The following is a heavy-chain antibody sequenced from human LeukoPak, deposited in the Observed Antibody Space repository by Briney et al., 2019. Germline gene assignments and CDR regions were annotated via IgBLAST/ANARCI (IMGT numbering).Heavy chain of an antibody. CDR1: GGSISSGDYY. J-gene: IGHJ4*02. Sequence: SETLSLTCTVSGGSISSGDYYWSWIRQPPGKGLEWIGYIYYSGSTYCNPSLKSRVTISVDTSKNQFSLKLSSVTAADTAVYYCARVGWLRPFDYWGQGTLVTVSS. CDR3: ARVGWLRPFDY. V-gene: IGHV4-30-4*01. D-gene: IGHD5-12*01. CDR2: IYYSGST.